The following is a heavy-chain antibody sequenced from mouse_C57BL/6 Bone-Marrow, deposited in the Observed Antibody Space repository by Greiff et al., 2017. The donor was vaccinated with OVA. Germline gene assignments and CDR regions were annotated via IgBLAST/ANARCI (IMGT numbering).Heavy chain of an antibody. D-gene: IGHD3-2*02. CDR2: IWSGGST. J-gene: IGHJ4*01. V-gene: IGHV2-2*01. CDR3: ARDSSGYYYAMDD. Sequence: VQLQQSGPGLVQPSQSLSITCTVSGFSLTSYGVHWVRQSPGKGLEWLGVIWSGGSTDYNAAFISRLSISKDNSKSQVFFKMNSLQADDTAIYYCARDSSGYYYAMDDWGKGTSVTVAS. CDR1: GFSLTSYG.